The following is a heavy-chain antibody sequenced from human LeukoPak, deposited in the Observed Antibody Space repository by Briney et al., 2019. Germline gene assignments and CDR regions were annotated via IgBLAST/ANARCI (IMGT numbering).Heavy chain of an antibody. J-gene: IGHJ4*02. CDR2: INHSGST. Sequence: SETLSLTCAVYGEPFNGYYWNWIRQSPGKGLEWIGEINHSGSTNYNPSLKSRVTISVDTSKNQFSLKLNSVTAADTAVYYCARDDPTVAGTVDLDYWGQGTLVTVSS. CDR3: ARDDPTVAGTVDLDY. CDR1: GEPFNGYY. D-gene: IGHD6-19*01. V-gene: IGHV4-34*01.